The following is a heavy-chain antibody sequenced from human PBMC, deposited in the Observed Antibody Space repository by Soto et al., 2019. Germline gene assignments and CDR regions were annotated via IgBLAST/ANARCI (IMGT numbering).Heavy chain of an antibody. D-gene: IGHD2-15*01. J-gene: IGHJ4*02. V-gene: IGHV1-18*01. Sequence: GASVKVSCKASGYTFTSYGISWVRQAPGQGLEWMGWIIPILGIANYAQKLQGRVTMTTDTSTSTAYMELRSLRSDDTAVYYCVVAAQPYYFDYWGQGTLVTVSS. CDR2: IIPILGIA. CDR3: VVAAQPYYFDY. CDR1: GYTFTSYG.